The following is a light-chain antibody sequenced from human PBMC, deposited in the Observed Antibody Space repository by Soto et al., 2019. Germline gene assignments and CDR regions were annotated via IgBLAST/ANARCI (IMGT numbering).Light chain of an antibody. CDR1: QSISEW. V-gene: IGKV1-5*03. CDR3: QHYNSYSWT. CDR2: KAS. Sequence: DIQMTQSHATLSASVGDRVTITCRASQSISEWLAWYQQKPGKAPKLLIYKASNLQSGVPSRCSGSGFGTEFTLTISSLQPYDFATYYCQHYNSYSWTFGQGTTVEI. J-gene: IGKJ1*01.